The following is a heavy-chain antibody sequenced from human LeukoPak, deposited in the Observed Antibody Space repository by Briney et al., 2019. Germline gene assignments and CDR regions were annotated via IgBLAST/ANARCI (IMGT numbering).Heavy chain of an antibody. V-gene: IGHV4-4*02. J-gene: IGHJ5*02. CDR2: TNHSGST. D-gene: IGHD2-15*01. Sequence: SGTLSLTCAVSGGSISSSNWWSWVRQPPGKGLEWIGETNHSGSTNYNPSLKSRVTISVDTSKNQFSLKLSSVTAADTAVYYCARGLLVVVVAAIYGWFDPWGQGTLVTVSS. CDR3: ARGLLVVVVAAIYGWFDP. CDR1: GGSISSSNW.